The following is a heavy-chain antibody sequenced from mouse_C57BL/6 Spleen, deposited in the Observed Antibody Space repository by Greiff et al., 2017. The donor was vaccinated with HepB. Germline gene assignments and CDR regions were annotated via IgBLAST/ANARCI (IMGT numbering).Heavy chain of an antibody. J-gene: IGHJ3*01. CDR1: GYTFTDYE. CDR2: IDPETGGT. V-gene: IGHV1-15*01. CDR3: TTPVAY. Sequence: QVHVKQSGAELVRPGASVTLSCKASGYTFTDYEMHWVKQTPVHGLEWIGAIDPETGGTAYNQKFKGKAILTADKSSSTAYMELRSLTSEDSAVYYCTTPVAYWGQGTLVTVAA.